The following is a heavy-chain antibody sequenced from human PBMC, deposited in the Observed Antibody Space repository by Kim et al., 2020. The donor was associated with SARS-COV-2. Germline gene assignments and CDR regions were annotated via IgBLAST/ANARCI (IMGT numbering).Heavy chain of an antibody. V-gene: IGHV3-30-3*01. D-gene: IGHD3-16*01. CDR3: ARDWVTGY. Sequence: GGSLRLSCAASGFTFSSYAMHWVRQAPGKGLEWVAVISYDGSNKYYADSVKGRFTISRDNSKNTLYLQMNSLRAEDTAVYYCARDWVTGYWGQGTLVTVSS. CDR1: GFTFSSYA. CDR2: ISYDGSNK. J-gene: IGHJ4*02.